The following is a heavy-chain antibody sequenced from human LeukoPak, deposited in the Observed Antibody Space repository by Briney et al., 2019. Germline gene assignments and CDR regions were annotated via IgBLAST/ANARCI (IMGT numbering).Heavy chain of an antibody. J-gene: IGHJ4*02. CDR3: ARALVDFARTTVYSFDY. CDR2: INPNSGVT. V-gene: IGHV1-2*02. D-gene: IGHD1-7*01. CDR1: GYTFTAYY. Sequence: EASVKVSCKASGYTFTAYYLHWVRQAPGQGPEWMGWINPNSGVTNYAQNFQGRVTVTRDTSISTAYMELSSLRSDDTAVYYCARALVDFARTTVYSFDYWGQGTLVTVSS.